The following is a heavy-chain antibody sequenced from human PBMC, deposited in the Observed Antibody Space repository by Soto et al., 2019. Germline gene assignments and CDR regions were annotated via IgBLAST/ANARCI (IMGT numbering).Heavy chain of an antibody. J-gene: IGHJ4*02. Sequence: GGSLRLSCAASGFTFSSYAMSWFRQAPGKGLEWVSGISGSGVSTYYADSVKGRFTISRDNSKSTLYLQMNSLRAEDTAVYYCAKDRERIATRSIDYWGQGTLVTVSS. CDR2: ISGSGVST. D-gene: IGHD6-6*01. V-gene: IGHV3-23*01. CDR1: GFTFSSYA. CDR3: AKDRERIATRSIDY.